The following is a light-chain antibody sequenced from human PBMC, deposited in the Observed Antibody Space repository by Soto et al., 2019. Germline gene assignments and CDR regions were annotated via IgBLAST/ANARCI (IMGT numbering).Light chain of an antibody. CDR1: QSVSSSS. Sequence: EIVMTQSPGTLFLSPGEGATISCRASQSVSSSSLAWYQQKPGQAPRLLIYGASSRATGIPDRFSGSGSGTDFTLTISRLEPEDFAVYYCQQYDSSTGFTFGPGTKVGIK. V-gene: IGKV3-20*01. J-gene: IGKJ3*01. CDR2: GAS. CDR3: QQYDSSTGFT.